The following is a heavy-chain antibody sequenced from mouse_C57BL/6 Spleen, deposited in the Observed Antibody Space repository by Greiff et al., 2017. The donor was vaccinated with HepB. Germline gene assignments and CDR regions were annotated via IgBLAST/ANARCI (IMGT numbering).Heavy chain of an antibody. Sequence: VQLQQPGAELVKPGASVKLSCKASGYTFTSYWMQWVKQRPGQGLEWIGEIDPSDSYTNYNQKFKGKATLTVDTSSSTAYMQLSSLTSEDSAVYYCARPLGRYFDVWGTGTTVTVSS. J-gene: IGHJ1*03. CDR2: IDPSDSYT. CDR3: ARPLGRYFDV. D-gene: IGHD4-1*01. V-gene: IGHV1-50*01. CDR1: GYTFTSYW.